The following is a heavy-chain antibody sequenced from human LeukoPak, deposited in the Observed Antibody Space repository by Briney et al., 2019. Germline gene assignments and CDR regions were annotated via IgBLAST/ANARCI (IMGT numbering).Heavy chain of an antibody. CDR1: GFTFDDYA. V-gene: IGHV3-9*01. CDR2: ISWNSGSI. CDR3: AKSRYYDILTGPDY. J-gene: IGHJ4*02. Sequence: GGSLRLSCAASGFTFDDYAMHWVRQAPGKGLERVSGISWNSGSIGYADSVKGRFTISRDNAKNSLYLQMNSLRAEDTAVYYCAKSRYYDILTGPDYWGQGTLVTVSS. D-gene: IGHD3-9*01.